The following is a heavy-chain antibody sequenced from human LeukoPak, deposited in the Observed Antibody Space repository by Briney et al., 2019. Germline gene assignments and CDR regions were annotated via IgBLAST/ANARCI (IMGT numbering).Heavy chain of an antibody. CDR3: ARVAPNGNGMDV. J-gene: IGHJ6*02. D-gene: IGHD3-16*01. CDR1: GYTFTSYY. V-gene: IGHV1-46*01. Sequence: GAPVKVSCKASGYTFTSYYMHWVRQAPGQGLEWMGIINPSGGSTSYAQKFQGRVTMTRDTSTSTVYMELSSLRSEDTAVYYCARVAPNGNGMDVWGQGTTVTVSS. CDR2: INPSGGST.